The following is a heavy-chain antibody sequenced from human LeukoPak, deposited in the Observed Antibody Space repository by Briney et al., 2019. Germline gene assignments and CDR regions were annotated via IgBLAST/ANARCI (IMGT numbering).Heavy chain of an antibody. V-gene: IGHV3-48*03. CDR1: GLTFSSYE. CDR2: ISSSGSSI. D-gene: IGHD3-22*01. CDR3: ARDSHKFDSSGYYPDAFDI. Sequence: PGGSLRLSCAASGLTFSSYEMNWVSQAPGKGREWVSYISSSGSSIYYADSVKGRFTISRDNANKSLYLQMHSLRAEDTAVYYCARDSHKFDSSGYYPDAFDIWGQGTMVTVSS. J-gene: IGHJ3*02.